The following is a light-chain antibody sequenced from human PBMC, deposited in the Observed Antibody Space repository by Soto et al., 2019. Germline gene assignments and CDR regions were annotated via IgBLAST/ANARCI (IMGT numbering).Light chain of an antibody. J-gene: IGLJ1*01. CDR2: DVT. Sequence: QSALTQPPSVSGSPGQSVTISCTGTSSDVGGYHYVSWYQQHPGKAPKLMIYDVTKRPSGVPDRFSGSKSGNTASLAISGLQAEDEDDYYCCSYAGSYTFDVFGSGTKLTVL. V-gene: IGLV2-11*01. CDR3: CSYAGSYTFDV. CDR1: SSDVGGYHY.